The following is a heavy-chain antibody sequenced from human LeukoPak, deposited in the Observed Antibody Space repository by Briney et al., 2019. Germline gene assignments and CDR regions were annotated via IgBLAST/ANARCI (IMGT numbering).Heavy chain of an antibody. Sequence: GGSLRLSCAASGFTFSSYAMSWVRQAPGKGLEWVSAISGSGGSTYYADSVKGRFTISRDNAKNTLYLQMNSLRAEDTAVYYCARDGIAAAGRPIDYWGQGTLVTVSS. CDR1: GFTFSSYA. V-gene: IGHV3-23*01. CDR3: ARDGIAAAGRPIDY. D-gene: IGHD6-13*01. J-gene: IGHJ4*02. CDR2: ISGSGGST.